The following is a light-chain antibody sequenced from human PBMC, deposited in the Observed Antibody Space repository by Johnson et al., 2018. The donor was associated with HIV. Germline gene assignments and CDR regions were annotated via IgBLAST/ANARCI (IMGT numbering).Light chain of an antibody. Sequence: QSVLTQPPSVSAAPGQKVTIFCSGSSSNIGNNYVSWYQQIPGTAPKLLIYENNKRPSGIPDRFSGSKSGTSATLGITGLQTGDEADYYCGTWDTSLCAPYVFGTVTKVTVL. V-gene: IGLV1-51*02. J-gene: IGLJ1*01. CDR1: SSNIGNNY. CDR3: GTWDTSLCAPYV. CDR2: ENN.